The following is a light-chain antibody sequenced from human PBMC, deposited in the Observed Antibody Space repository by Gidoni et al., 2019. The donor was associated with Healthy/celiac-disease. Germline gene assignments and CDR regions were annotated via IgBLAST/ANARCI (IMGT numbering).Light chain of an antibody. V-gene: IGKV1-8*01. J-gene: IGKJ1*01. CDR2: AAS. Sequence: AIRMTQSPSSFSASTGDRVTITCRASQGISSYLAWSQQKPGKAPKLLIYAASALQSGVPARFSGSGSGTDFTRTISCLQSEDFATYYCQQYYSDPQTFGQGTKVEIK. CDR1: QGISSY. CDR3: QQYYSDPQT.